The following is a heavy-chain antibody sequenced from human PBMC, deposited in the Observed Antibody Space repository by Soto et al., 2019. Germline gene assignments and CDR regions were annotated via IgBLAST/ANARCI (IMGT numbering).Heavy chain of an antibody. D-gene: IGHD2-15*01. J-gene: IGHJ6*02. CDR1: GGTFSSYA. CDR3: ARDIIVVVVAATNYYYGMDV. CDR2: IIPIFGTA. V-gene: IGHV1-69*13. Sequence: SSLKLSCKASGGTFSSYAISWVRQAPGQGLEWMGGIIPIFGTANYAQKFQGRVTITADESTSTAYMELSSLRSEDTAVYYCARDIIVVVVAATNYYYGMDVWG.